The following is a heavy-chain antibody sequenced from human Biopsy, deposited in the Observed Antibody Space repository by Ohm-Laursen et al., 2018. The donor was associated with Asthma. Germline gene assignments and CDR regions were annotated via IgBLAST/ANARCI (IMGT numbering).Heavy chain of an antibody. J-gene: IGHJ4*02. CDR2: IFSDGSNK. D-gene: IGHD6-6*01. Sequence: SLRLSCSASGFTFHNYVMHWVRQAPGKGLEWVAGIFSDGSNKYYADSVKGRFTISRDNSKDTLYLQVNSLRGDDTAVYYCARGKTWGRSYYFDYWGQGTLVTVSS. V-gene: IGHV3-30-3*01. CDR1: GFTFHNYV. CDR3: ARGKTWGRSYYFDY.